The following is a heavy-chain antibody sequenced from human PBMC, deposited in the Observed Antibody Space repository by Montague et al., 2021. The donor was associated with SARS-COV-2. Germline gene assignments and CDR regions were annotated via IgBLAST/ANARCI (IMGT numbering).Heavy chain of an antibody. Sequence: SETLSLTCGVYGGSFSVYYWSWIRQPPGKGLQWIGGINHSGSTNYNSSLNSRGTISLDTSKNQFSLKLTSVSAADTAVYYCARGLGRPGTIFGVALYWGQGTLVTVSS. V-gene: IGHV4-34*01. CDR3: ARGLGRPGTIFGVALY. D-gene: IGHD3-3*01. J-gene: IGHJ4*02. CDR1: GGSFSVYY. CDR2: INHSGST.